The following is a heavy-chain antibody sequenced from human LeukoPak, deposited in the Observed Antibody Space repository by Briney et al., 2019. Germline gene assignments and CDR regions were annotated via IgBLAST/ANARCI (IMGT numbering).Heavy chain of an antibody. Sequence: GGSLRLSCAASGFTFSSYAMSWVRQAPGKGLKWVSGTIGSGGSTFYADSVKGRFTISRDNSKNTLYLQMNSLRAEDAAVYYCAKARYCSGGSCYFDYWGQGTLVTVSS. CDR3: AKARYCSGGSCYFDY. J-gene: IGHJ4*02. V-gene: IGHV3-23*01. D-gene: IGHD2-15*01. CDR2: TIGSGGST. CDR1: GFTFSSYA.